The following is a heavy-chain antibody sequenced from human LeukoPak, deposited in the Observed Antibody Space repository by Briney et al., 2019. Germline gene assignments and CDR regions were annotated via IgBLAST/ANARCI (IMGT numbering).Heavy chain of an antibody. CDR2: LYDSGTT. J-gene: IGHJ4*02. V-gene: IGHV4-59*01. CDR1: GDSISSYY. Sequence: MSSETLSLTCAVYGDSISSYYWSWLRQPPGKELEWIGNLYDSGTTNYHASLISRTTITVDTSNNHFSLQLTPVTPAPTAVYYCARGGGTLDYWGQGTLVTVSS. CDR3: ARGGGTLDY. D-gene: IGHD3-16*01.